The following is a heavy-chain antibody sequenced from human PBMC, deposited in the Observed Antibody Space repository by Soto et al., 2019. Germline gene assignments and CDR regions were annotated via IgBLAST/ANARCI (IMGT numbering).Heavy chain of an antibody. J-gene: IGHJ4*02. D-gene: IGHD3-22*01. V-gene: IGHV5-51*01. CDR2: INPADSDT. CDR1: GYMFTDYW. CDR3: VRPDSSGYYVY. Sequence: LGESLKICFTGSGYMFTDYWVAWVRQMPGKGLEWMAIINPADSDTRYSPSFQGQVTISADKSISTAYLQWSSLKASDTAMSYCVRPDSSGYYVYWRQGTLVTVSS.